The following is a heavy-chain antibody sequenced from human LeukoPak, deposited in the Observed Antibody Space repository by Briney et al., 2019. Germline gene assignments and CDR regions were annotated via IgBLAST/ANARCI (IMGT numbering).Heavy chain of an antibody. CDR3: ARGPIVGITETKGYFDY. D-gene: IGHD1-7*01. Sequence: GGSLRLSCAASGFTFSNYDMHWVRQPTGRGLEWVSSICTAADTYYPGSVKGRFTISRENAKSSLYLQMNSLRAGDTAGYYCARGPIVGITETKGYFDYWGQGILVTVSS. V-gene: IGHV3-13*01. J-gene: IGHJ4*02. CDR2: ICTAADT. CDR1: GFTFSNYD.